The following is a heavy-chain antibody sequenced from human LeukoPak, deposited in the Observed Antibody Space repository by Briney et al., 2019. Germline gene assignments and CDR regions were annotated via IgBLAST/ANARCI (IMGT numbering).Heavy chain of an antibody. V-gene: IGHV3-11*01. CDR3: ARYSSSGWYSDY. CDR1: GFSFSDYS. J-gene: IGHJ4*02. CDR2: ISNSGTTM. Sequence: GGSLRLSCAASGFSFSDYSMSWIRQAPGKGLEWVSPISNSGTTMYYADAVKGRFTISRDNAKKSLYLQMNSLRAEDTAVYYCARYSSSGWYSDYWGQGTLVTVSS. D-gene: IGHD6-19*01.